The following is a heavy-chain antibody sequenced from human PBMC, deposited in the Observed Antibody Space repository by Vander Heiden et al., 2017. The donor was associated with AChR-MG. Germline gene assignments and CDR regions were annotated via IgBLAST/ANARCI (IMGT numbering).Heavy chain of an antibody. D-gene: IGHD5-18*01. CDR2: ILPIFGTA. Sequence: QVQLVQSGAEVKTPGSSVKVSCKASGGTFSSYASSWVRQAPGQGLEWMGGILPIFGTANYAQKFQGRVTITADESTSTAYMELSSLRSEDTAVYYCARAAGAMVLAYYGMDVWGQGTTVTVSS. CDR3: ARAAGAMVLAYYGMDV. J-gene: IGHJ6*02. CDR1: GGTFSSYA. V-gene: IGHV1-69*01.